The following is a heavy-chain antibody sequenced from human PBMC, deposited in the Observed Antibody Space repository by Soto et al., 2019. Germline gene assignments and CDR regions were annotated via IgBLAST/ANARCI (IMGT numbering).Heavy chain of an antibody. CDR2: IYYSGST. Sequence: SETLSLTCTVSGGSISSGDYYWSWIRQPPGKGLEWIGYIYYSGSTYYNPSLKSRVTISVDTSKNQFSLKLSSVTAADTAVYYCARAFGNVEKKDYYYYMDVWGKGTTVTVSS. J-gene: IGHJ6*03. CDR3: ARAFGNVEKKDYYYYMDV. V-gene: IGHV4-30-4*01. D-gene: IGHD2-15*01. CDR1: GGSISSGDYY.